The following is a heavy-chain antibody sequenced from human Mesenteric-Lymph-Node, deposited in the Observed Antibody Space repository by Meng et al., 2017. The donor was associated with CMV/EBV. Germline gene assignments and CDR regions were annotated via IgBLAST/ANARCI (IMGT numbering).Heavy chain of an antibody. CDR3: ARNVVPAAIHNWFDP. J-gene: IGHJ5*02. CDR1: GGSISSGGYY. V-gene: IGHV4-31*02. CDR2: IYYSGST. Sequence: GGSISSGGYYWSWIRQHPGKGLEWIGYIYYSGSTYYNPSLKSRVTISVDTSKNQFSLKLSSVTAADMAVYYCARNVVPAAIHNWFDPWGQGTLVTVSS. D-gene: IGHD2-2*01.